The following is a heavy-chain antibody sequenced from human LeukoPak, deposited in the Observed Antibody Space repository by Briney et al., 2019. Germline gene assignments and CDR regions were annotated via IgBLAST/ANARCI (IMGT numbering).Heavy chain of an antibody. CDR1: GFTFSSYT. CDR3: ARDLSGVSIEAY. J-gene: IGHJ4*02. CDR2: ISSDGSNK. V-gene: IGHV3-30*04. Sequence: GGSLRLSCAASGFTFSSYTMHWVRQAPGKGLEWVTVISSDGSNKYYADSVMGRFTISRDNSKNTLYLQMNSLRLEDTAAYYCARDLSGVSIEAYWGQGTLATVSS. D-gene: IGHD2-15*01.